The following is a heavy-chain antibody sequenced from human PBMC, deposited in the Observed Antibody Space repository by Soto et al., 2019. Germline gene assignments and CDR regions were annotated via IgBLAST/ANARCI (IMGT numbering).Heavy chain of an antibody. D-gene: IGHD5-18*01. CDR1: GGSISSGGFY. V-gene: IGHV4-31*03. J-gene: IGHJ6*02. Sequence: QVHLQESGPGVVKPSQTLSLICTVSGGSISSGGFYWSWVRQPPGKGLEWVGYIYYSGYTYYNPALKGWVSLTAGTATSPVPLNLRSVDAADTGVYYCARNGYTYGMDVWGQGTTVTVSS. CDR2: IYYSGYT. CDR3: ARNGYTYGMDV.